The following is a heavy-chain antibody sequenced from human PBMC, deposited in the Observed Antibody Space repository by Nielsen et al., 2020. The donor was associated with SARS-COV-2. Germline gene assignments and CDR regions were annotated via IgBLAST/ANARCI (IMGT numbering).Heavy chain of an antibody. Sequence: GESLKISCKGSGYTFTSYYMHWVRQAPGQGLEWMGIINPSGGSTSYAQKFQGRVTMTRDTSTSTVYMELSSLRSEDTAVYYCARDRYDILTGYYSYNWFDPWGQGTLVTVSS. CDR3: ARDRYDILTGYYSYNWFDP. CDR2: INPSGGST. J-gene: IGHJ5*02. D-gene: IGHD3-9*01. V-gene: IGHV1-46*01. CDR1: GYTFTSYY.